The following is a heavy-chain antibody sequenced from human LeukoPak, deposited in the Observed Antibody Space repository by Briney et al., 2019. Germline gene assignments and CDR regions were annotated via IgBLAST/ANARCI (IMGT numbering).Heavy chain of an antibody. J-gene: IGHJ3*02. V-gene: IGHV5-51*01. D-gene: IGHD2-2*01. CDR2: IYPVDSDT. Sequence: GESLKISCKGSGYSFTSYWIGWVRQMPGKGLEWMGIIYPVDSDTRYSPSFQGQVTISADKSISTAYLQWSSLKASDTAIYYCARPRGSGCSSTSCLRAFDIWGQGTMVTVSS. CDR1: GYSFTSYW. CDR3: ARPRGSGCSSTSCLRAFDI.